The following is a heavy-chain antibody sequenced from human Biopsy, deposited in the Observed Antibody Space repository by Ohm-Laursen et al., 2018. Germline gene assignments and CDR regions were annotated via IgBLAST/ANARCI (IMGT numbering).Heavy chain of an antibody. Sequence: SETLSLTCTVSGGSVSSNTNYWAWIRQPPGKGLEWIGSIFYSGIIYYNPSLKSRVSISVDTSKNQFSLNLNSVTAADTAVYYCARHPTGFWFDPWGQGTTVTVSS. V-gene: IGHV4-39*01. CDR3: ARHPTGFWFDP. CDR2: IFYSGII. J-gene: IGHJ5*01. CDR1: GGSVSSNTNY.